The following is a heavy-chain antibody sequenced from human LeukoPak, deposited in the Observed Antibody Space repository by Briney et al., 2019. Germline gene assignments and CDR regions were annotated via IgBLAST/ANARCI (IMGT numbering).Heavy chain of an antibody. CDR1: GFTFNSYE. V-gene: IGHV3-48*03. CDR2: ISSSGYTI. CDR3: ARGRDGYNMYHFDY. D-gene: IGHD5-24*01. J-gene: IGHJ4*02. Sequence: GGSLRLSCAASGFTFNSYEMNWVRQAPGKGLEWVAYISSSGYTIHYADSVKGRFTISRDNAKNSLYLQMNSLRAEDTAVYYCARGRDGYNMYHFDYWGQGTLVTVSS.